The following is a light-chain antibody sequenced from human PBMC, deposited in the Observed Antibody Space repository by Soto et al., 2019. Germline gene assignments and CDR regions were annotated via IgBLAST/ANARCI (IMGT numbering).Light chain of an antibody. J-gene: IGKJ2*01. CDR1: QSVLYSSNNKNY. V-gene: IGKV4-1*01. CDR3: QQYYSTPDT. Sequence: DIVMTQSPDSLAVSLGERATINCKSSQSVLYSSNNKNYLAWYQQKPGQPPKLLIYWAPTRESGVPDRFSGSGSGTEFTLTISSLQAVDVAVYYCQQYYSTPDTFGQGTKLEIK. CDR2: WAP.